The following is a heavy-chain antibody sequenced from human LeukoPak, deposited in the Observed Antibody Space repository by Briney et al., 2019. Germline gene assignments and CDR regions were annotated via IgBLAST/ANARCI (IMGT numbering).Heavy chain of an antibody. D-gene: IGHD3-16*01. CDR1: GGSISSSSYY. J-gene: IGHJ6*02. V-gene: IGHV4-39*01. CDR3: ARHHRPGMGDYYYGMDV. Sequence: PSETLSLTCNVSGGSISSSSYYWGWIRQPPGKGLEWIGSIYYSGSTYYNPSLKSRVTISVDTSKNQFSLKLSSVTAADTAVYYCARHHRPGMGDYYYGMDVWGQGTTVTVSS. CDR2: IYYSGST.